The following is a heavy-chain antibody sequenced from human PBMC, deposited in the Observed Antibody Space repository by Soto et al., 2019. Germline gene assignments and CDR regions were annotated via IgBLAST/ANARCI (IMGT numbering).Heavy chain of an antibody. J-gene: IGHJ4*02. CDR2: IWHDGSNT. Sequence: QVQLVESGGGVVQPGRSLRLSCVASALSFSYDGMHWVRQAPGKGLEWVAVIWHDGSNTYYVDSVNGRFTISRDNSKSTLYLQMNSLRDEDTAVYFCARDTRIALGDEGAFDSWGQGTLVTVSS. CDR1: ALSFSYDG. CDR3: ARDTRIALGDEGAFDS. D-gene: IGHD2-21*01. V-gene: IGHV3-33*01.